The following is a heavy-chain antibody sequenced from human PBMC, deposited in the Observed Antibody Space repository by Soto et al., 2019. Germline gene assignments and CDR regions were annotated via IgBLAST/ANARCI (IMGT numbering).Heavy chain of an antibody. CDR2: IYYSGST. Sequence: TSETLSLTCTVSGGSISSYYWSWIRQPPGKGLEWIGYIYYSGSTNYNPSLKSRVTISVDTSKNQFSLKLSSVTAADTAVYYCASNSGYDFPFDYWGQGTLVTVSS. J-gene: IGHJ4*02. D-gene: IGHD5-12*01. CDR3: ASNSGYDFPFDY. V-gene: IGHV4-59*08. CDR1: GGSISSYY.